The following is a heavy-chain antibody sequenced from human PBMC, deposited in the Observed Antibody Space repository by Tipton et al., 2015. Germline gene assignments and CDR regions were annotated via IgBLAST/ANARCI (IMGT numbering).Heavy chain of an antibody. CDR1: GGPVSSGSYY. Sequence: TLSLTCTVSGGPVSSGSYYWTWIRQPPGKGLEWIGYIYYSGSTFYNPSLKSRVTVSLDTSNNQFSLKLSSVTAADTAVYYCASQRGRIAIFGVVIPDYFDYWGQGTLVTVSS. CDR3: ASQRGRIAIFGVVIPDYFDY. D-gene: IGHD3-3*01. J-gene: IGHJ4*02. V-gene: IGHV4-61*01. CDR2: IYYSGST.